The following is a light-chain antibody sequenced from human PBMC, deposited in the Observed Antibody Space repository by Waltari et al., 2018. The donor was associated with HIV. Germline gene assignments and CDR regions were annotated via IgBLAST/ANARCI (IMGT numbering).Light chain of an antibody. Sequence: GQSITISCTGTSRDVGGYNYVSWYQHHPGKAPKLMIYDVSNRPSGVSNRFSGSKSGNTASLTISGLQAEDEADYYCNSYTTSSTLHVVFGGGTKPTVL. CDR1: SRDVGGYNY. CDR2: DVS. CDR3: NSYTTSSTLHVV. V-gene: IGLV2-14*03. J-gene: IGLJ2*01.